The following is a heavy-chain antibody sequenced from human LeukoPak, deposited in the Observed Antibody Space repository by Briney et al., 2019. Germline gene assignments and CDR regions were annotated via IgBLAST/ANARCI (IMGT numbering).Heavy chain of an antibody. CDR3: ARDRSDAFDI. V-gene: IGHV1-46*01. CDR1: GYTFTSYN. Sequence: GASVKVSCKASGYTFTSYNIHWVRQAPGQGLEWMGMINPSGGSTSYVQRFQGRVTMTGDTSTSTVYKELSSLRSEDTAVYYCARDRSDAFDIWGQGTMVTVSS. J-gene: IGHJ3*02. CDR2: INPSGGST.